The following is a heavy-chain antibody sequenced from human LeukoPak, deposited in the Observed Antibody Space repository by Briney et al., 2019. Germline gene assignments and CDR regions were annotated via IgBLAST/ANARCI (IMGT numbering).Heavy chain of an antibody. CDR1: GFTFSDYY. V-gene: IGHV3-11*04. CDR2: ISSSGSTI. CDR3: ARASHYGSGSPYYYYMDV. D-gene: IGHD3-10*01. J-gene: IGHJ6*03. Sequence: PGGSLRLSCAASGFTFSDYYMSWIRQAPGKGLEWVSYISSSGSTIYYADSVKGRFTISRDNAKNSLYLQMNSLRAEDTAVYYCARASHYGSGSPYYYYMDVWGKGTTVTISS.